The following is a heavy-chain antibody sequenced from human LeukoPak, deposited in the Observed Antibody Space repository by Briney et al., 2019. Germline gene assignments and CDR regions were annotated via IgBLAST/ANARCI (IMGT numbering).Heavy chain of an antibody. D-gene: IGHD4-23*01. CDR2: INPSGGST. V-gene: IGHV1-46*01. CDR3: ARTYGGNQYFDY. J-gene: IGHJ4*02. CDR1: GYTFTSYY. Sequence: EASVKVSCKASGYTFTSYYMHWVRQAPGQGLEWMGIINPSGGSTSAAEKLQGRVTMNRDTSTSTVYMELSSLRSEDTAVYYCARTYGGNQYFDYWGQGTLVTVSS.